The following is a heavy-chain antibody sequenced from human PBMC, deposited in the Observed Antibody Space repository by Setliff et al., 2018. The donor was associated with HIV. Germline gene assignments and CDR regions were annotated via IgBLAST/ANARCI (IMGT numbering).Heavy chain of an antibody. V-gene: IGHV3-7*01. CDR1: DFTFSSYW. CDR2: IAQDGIGK. D-gene: IGHD2-15*01. J-gene: IGHJ5*02. CDR3: ARGVVVAAHNWFDP. Sequence: PGGSLRLSCEASDFTFSSYWMSWVRQAPGKGLEWVANIAQDGIGKYYVDSVKGRFTISRDNAKNSLYLQMNSLRAEDTAVYYCARGVVVAAHNWFDPWGQGTLVTVSS.